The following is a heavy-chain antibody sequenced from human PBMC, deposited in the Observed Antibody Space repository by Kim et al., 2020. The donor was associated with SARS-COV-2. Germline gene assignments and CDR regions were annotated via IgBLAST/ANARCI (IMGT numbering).Heavy chain of an antibody. Sequence: SETLSLTCTVSGGSVSSGSYFWSWIRQPPGKGLEWIGYIYYSWHTNYNPSLKSRVTMSVDTSKNQFSLKLRSVTAADTAVYYCARAPNDFWSGYPYYFDYWGQGTLVTVSS. CDR2: IYYSWHT. D-gene: IGHD3-3*01. CDR3: ARAPNDFWSGYPYYFDY. CDR1: GGSVSSGSYF. J-gene: IGHJ4*02. V-gene: IGHV4-61*01.